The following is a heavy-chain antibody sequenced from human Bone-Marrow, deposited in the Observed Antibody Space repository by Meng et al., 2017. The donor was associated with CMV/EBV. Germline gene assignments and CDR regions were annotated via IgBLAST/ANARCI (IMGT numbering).Heavy chain of an antibody. Sequence: ASVKVSCKASGGNFSSDAFSWVRQAPGQGLEWMGIINPSGGSTSYAQKFQGRVTMTRDTSTSTVYMELSSLRSEDTAVYYCARGPGYCSSTSCYTGEGWFDPWGQGTLVTVSS. J-gene: IGHJ5*02. V-gene: IGHV1-46*01. CDR2: INPSGGST. CDR3: ARGPGYCSSTSCYTGEGWFDP. D-gene: IGHD2-2*02. CDR1: GGNFSSDA.